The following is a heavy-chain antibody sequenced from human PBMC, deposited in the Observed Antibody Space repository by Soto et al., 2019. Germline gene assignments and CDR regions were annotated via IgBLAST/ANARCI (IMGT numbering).Heavy chain of an antibody. J-gene: IGHJ6*02. D-gene: IGHD2-15*01. Sequence: SETLSLTCTVSGGSISSYYWSWIRQPPGKGLEWIGYIYYSGSTNYNPSLKSRVTISVDTSKNQFSLKLSSVTAADTAVYYCARWARADCSGGSCYEYYYYGMDVWGQGTTGTVSS. CDR2: IYYSGST. CDR1: GGSISSYY. CDR3: ARWARADCSGGSCYEYYYYGMDV. V-gene: IGHV4-59*01.